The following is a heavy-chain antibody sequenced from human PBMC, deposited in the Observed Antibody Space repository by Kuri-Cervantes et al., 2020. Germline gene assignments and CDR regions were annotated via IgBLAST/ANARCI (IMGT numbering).Heavy chain of an antibody. CDR1: GYTFTSYS. J-gene: IGHJ4*02. Sequence: ASVKVSCKSSGYTFTSYSMHWVRQAPGQRLEWMGWINAGDGNTKYSQKFRGRVTITRDTSASTAYMELSSLTPEDTAVYYCARGGEGVYIVAAANDYWGQGTLVTVSS. CDR3: ARGGEGVYIVAAANDY. D-gene: IGHD2-15*01. V-gene: IGHV1-3*01. CDR2: INAGDGNT.